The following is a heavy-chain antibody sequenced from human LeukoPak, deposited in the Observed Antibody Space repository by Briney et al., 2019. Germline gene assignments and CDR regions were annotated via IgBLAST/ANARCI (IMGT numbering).Heavy chain of an antibody. V-gene: IGHV4-34*01. D-gene: IGHD2-2*01. J-gene: IGHJ5*02. CDR2: INHSGST. CDR1: GGSFSGYY. Sequence: ETLSLTCAVYGGSFSGYYWSWIRQPPGKGLEWIGEINHSGSTNYNPSLKSRVTISVDTSKNQFSLKLSSVTAADTAVYYCARGDCSSTSCYFFSYWFDPWGQGTLVTVSS. CDR3: ARGDCSSTSCYFFSYWFDP.